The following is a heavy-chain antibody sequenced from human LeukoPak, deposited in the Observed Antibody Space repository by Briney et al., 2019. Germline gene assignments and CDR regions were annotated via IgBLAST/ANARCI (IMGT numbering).Heavy chain of an antibody. D-gene: IGHD5-24*01. CDR3: ARGKEMATIEPLFLDY. V-gene: IGHV4-31*03. J-gene: IGHJ4*02. CDR2: IYYSGST. CDR1: GGSISSGGYY. Sequence: SETLSLTCTVSGGSISSGGYYWSWIRQHPGKGLEWIGYIYYSGSTYYNPSLKSRVTISVDTPKNQFSLKLSSVTAADTAVYYCARGKEMATIEPLFLDYWGQGTLVTVSS.